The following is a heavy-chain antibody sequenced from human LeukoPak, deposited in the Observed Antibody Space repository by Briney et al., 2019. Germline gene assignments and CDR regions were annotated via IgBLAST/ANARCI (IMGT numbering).Heavy chain of an antibody. D-gene: IGHD3-9*01. CDR3: AKGEYDILTGYYTDYYYYYGMDV. V-gene: IGHV3-23*01. J-gene: IGHJ6*02. CDR1: GLTFSGYA. CDR2: ISGSGGST. Sequence: GGTLRLSCADSGLTFSGYAMSWVREAPGKGLEWVSAISGSGGSTYYADSVKGRFTISRDNSKNTLYLQMNSLRAEDTAVYYCAKGEYDILTGYYTDYYYYYGMDVWGQGTTVTVSS.